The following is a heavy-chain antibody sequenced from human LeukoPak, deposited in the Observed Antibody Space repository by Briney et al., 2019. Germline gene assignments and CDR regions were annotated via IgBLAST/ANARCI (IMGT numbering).Heavy chain of an antibody. CDR1: GGTFSSYA. D-gene: IGHD2-8*01. J-gene: IGHJ6*03. CDR2: IIPIFGTA. V-gene: IGHV1-69*05. Sequence: PLASVKVSCKASGGTFSSYAISWVRQAPGQVLEWMGGIIPIFGTANYAQKFQGRVTITTDESTSTAYMELSSLRSEDTAVYYCASCTNGVCPYYYYYYMDVWGKGATVTVSS. CDR3: ASCTNGVCPYYYYYYMDV.